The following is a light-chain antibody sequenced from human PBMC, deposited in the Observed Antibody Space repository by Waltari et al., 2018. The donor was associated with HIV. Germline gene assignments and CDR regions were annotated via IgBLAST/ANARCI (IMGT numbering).Light chain of an antibody. V-gene: IGLV1-44*01. Sequence: QSVLTQPPSASGTPGQRVTIPCSGSRSNIGSNTVTWYQQLPGTAPKLLIYSNNQRPSGVPDRFSGSKSGTSVSLAISGLQSEDDTDYYCAAWDDSLNGWVFGGGTKLTVL. J-gene: IGLJ3*02. CDR3: AAWDDSLNGWV. CDR2: SNN. CDR1: RSNIGSNT.